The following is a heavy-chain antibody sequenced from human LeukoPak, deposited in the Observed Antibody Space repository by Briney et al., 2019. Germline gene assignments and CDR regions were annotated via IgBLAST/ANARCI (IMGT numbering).Heavy chain of an antibody. CDR2: VRYDGSKK. CDR1: GFAFEDYP. V-gene: IGHV3-30*02. Sequence: PGGSLRLSCAASGFAFEDYPMHWVRQAPGKGLEWVAFVRYDGSKKDYADSAKGRFTISRDNSKNTLYLQMNSLRAEDTAVYYCAKVPQSGVDYYYYYMDVWGKGTTVTVSS. CDR3: AKVPQSGVDYYYYYMDV. D-gene: IGHD3-10*01. J-gene: IGHJ6*03.